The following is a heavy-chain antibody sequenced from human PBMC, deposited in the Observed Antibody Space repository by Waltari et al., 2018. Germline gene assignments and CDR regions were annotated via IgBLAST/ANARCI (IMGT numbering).Heavy chain of an antibody. CDR1: GFTFSNSG. J-gene: IGHJ5*02. V-gene: IGHV3-30*02. Sequence: QVQLVESGGGVVQPGGSLRLSCDASGFTFSNSGIHWFCQAPGKGLEWVAFIWSDETNKHYADSVQGRFTISRDNSKNTVFLQMNSLRTEDTAVYYCAKGPDSSGYYSNWFDPWGQGILVTVSS. CDR3: AKGPDSSGYYSNWFDP. CDR2: IWSDETNK. D-gene: IGHD3-22*01.